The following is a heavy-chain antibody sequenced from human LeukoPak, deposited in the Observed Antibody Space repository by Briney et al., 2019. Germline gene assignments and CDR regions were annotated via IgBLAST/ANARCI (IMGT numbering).Heavy chain of an antibody. V-gene: IGHV3-23*01. CDR1: GFTFSSYA. J-gene: IGHJ4*02. CDR2: ISGSSGDT. Sequence: GGSLRLSCAASGFTFSSYAMSWVRQAPGKGLEWVSGISGSSGDTYYADSVKGRFTISRDNSKSTLYLQMNSLRAEDTAVFYCAIGGVVARKFFDYWGQGTLVTVSS. CDR3: AIGGVVARKFFDY. D-gene: IGHD2-15*01.